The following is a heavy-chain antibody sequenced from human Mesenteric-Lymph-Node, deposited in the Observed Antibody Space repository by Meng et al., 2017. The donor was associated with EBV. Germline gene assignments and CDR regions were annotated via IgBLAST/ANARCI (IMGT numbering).Heavy chain of an antibody. CDR1: GSSSSSSSW. Sequence: QVGRLRRAPGRVRPVGTLSSSCDVSGSSSSSSSWWSWVRQPPGRGLEWIGEIYHNGITNYNPSLKSRVTISLDKSKNQFILKLSSVTSADTAVYYCARDRGGGYDRGYYFDYWGQGTLVTVSS. D-gene: IGHD3-22*01. CDR3: ARDRGGGYDRGYYFDY. V-gene: IGHV4-4*02. J-gene: IGHJ4*02. CDR2: IYHNGIT.